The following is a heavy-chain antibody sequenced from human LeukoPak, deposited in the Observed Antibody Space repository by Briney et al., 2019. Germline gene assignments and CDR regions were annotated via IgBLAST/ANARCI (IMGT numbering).Heavy chain of an antibody. CDR1: GFTFGSYW. V-gene: IGHV3-15*01. Sequence: GGSLRLSCAASGFTFGSYWMSWVRQAPGKGLEWVGRIKPKTDGETTEYAAPVKDRFSISRDDSKSMMYLQMNSLKTEDTAVYYCITPLPYSAQGGQGTLVTVSS. CDR3: ITPLPYSAQ. J-gene: IGHJ4*02. D-gene: IGHD2-21*01. CDR2: IKPKTDGETT.